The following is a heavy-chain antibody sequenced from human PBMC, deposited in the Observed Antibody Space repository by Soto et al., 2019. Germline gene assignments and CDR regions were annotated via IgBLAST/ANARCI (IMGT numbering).Heavy chain of an antibody. D-gene: IGHD3-22*01. CDR3: ARRISMILAVQGGAPGNYCFDS. J-gene: IGHJ4*02. CDR2: INNSGGA. V-gene: IGHV4-34*01. CDR1: GGSFSGYY. Sequence: QVQLQQWGAGLLKPSETLSLTCAVYGGSFSGYYWSWIRQPPGKGLEWIGEINNSGGANQNPSLKKLVNISVDTSKNQVPLQLQSVAAADTAVYYRARRISMILAVQGGAPGNYCFDSWGQGTLLTVSS.